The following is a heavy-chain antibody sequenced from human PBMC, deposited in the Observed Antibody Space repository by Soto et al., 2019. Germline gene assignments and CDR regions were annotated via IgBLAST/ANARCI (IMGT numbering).Heavy chain of an antibody. CDR3: ATWHLREHAYDI. CDR1: GFTVSGKKY. D-gene: IGHD3-10*01. V-gene: IGHV3-53*01. Sequence: GGSLRLSCAAFGFTVSGKKYVAWVRQAPGKGLEWVPGLYDLDGTYYADSVKGRFTTSSDSSRTTVYLQMNDLRPDDTAVYSCATWHLREHAYDIWGQGTTVTVSS. J-gene: IGHJ3*02. CDR2: LYDLDGT.